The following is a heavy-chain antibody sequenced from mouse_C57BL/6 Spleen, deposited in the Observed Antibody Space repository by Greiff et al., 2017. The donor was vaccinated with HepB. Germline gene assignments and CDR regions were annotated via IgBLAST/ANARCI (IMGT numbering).Heavy chain of an antibody. D-gene: IGHD2-2*01. Sequence: QVQLQQSGPELVKPGASVKISCKASGYAFSSSWMNWVKQRPGKGLEWSGRIYPGDGETNNNGKFKGKATLTADKSSSTAYIQLSSLTSEDSAVYFFASLIYYGYDEAYWGQGTLVTVSA. V-gene: IGHV1-82*01. CDR2: IYPGDGET. CDR3: ASLIYYGYDEAY. J-gene: IGHJ3*01. CDR1: GYAFSSSW.